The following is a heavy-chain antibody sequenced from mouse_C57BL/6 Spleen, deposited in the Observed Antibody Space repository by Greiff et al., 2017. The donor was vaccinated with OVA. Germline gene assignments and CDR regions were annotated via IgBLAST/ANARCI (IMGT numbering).Heavy chain of an antibody. CDR3: ARPYDYDDFDY. Sequence: QVQLQQPGAELVKPGASVKLSCKASGYTFTSYWMHWVKQRPGQGLEWIGMIHPNSGSTNYNEKFKSKATLTVDKSSSKAYMQLSRLTSEDSAVYYCARPYDYDDFDYWGQGTTLTVSS. CDR1: GYTFTSYW. V-gene: IGHV1-64*01. J-gene: IGHJ2*01. D-gene: IGHD2-4*01. CDR2: IHPNSGST.